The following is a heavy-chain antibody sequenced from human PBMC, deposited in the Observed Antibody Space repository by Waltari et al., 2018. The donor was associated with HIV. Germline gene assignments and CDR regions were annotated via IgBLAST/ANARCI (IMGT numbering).Heavy chain of an antibody. Sequence: EIQLLESGGGSLQPGESLRLSCLGSGFSFKSHAMSWVRQAPGKGLEWVAAISGSSSDTFYADAVRGRFTISRDNSKDTLFLQLNSLGPEDTATYFCATSWGYCGSGRCYYPFEYWGQGTLVTVSS. CDR2: ISGSSSDT. CDR1: GFSFKSHA. V-gene: IGHV3-23*01. D-gene: IGHD2-2*01. J-gene: IGHJ4*02. CDR3: ATSWGYCGSGRCYYPFEY.